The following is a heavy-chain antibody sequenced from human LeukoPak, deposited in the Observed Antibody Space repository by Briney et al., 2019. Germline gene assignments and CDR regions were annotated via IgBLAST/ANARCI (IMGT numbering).Heavy chain of an antibody. V-gene: IGHV4-30-4*01. Sequence: PSETLSLTCTVSGGSISSGDYYWSWIRQPPGKGLEWIGYTYYSGSTYYNPSLKNRVSISVDTSKNQFSLNLGSVTAADTAVYYCARPYYYDSRIDPWGQGTLVTVSS. CDR3: ARPYYYDSRIDP. D-gene: IGHD3-22*01. CDR2: TYYSGST. CDR1: GGSISSGDYY. J-gene: IGHJ5*02.